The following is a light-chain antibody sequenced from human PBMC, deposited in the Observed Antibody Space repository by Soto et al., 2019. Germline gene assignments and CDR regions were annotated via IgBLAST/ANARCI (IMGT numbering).Light chain of an antibody. V-gene: IGLV2-8*01. CDR3: TSYAISSINVL. Sequence: QSALTQPPSASGSPGQSVTISCTGTSSDVGAYNFVSWYQQHPGKAPKLMIYEVTKRPSGVPDRFSGSKSGNTASLTVSGLQAEDEDDYYCTSYAISSINVLFGGGTKLTVL. CDR1: SSDVGAYNF. CDR2: EVT. J-gene: IGLJ3*02.